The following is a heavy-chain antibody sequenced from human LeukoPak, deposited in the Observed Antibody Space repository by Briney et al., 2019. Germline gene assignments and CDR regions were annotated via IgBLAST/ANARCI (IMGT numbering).Heavy chain of an antibody. V-gene: IGHV3-15*07. CDR2: IKSKTDGGTT. CDR1: GFTFSSYS. CDR3: TTSHRGV. Sequence: GRSLRLSCAASGFTFSSYSMNWVRQAPGKGLEWVGRIKSKTDGGTTDHAEPVKGRFTISRDDSRNMLYLQMNSLKTEDTAVYYCTTSHRGVWGQGTMVTVSS. J-gene: IGHJ3*01.